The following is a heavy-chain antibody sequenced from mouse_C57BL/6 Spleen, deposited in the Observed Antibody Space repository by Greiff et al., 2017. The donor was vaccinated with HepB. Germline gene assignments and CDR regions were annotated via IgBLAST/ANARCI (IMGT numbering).Heavy chain of an antibody. CDR3: FRYYYGSSYGNY. V-gene: IGHV1-81*01. Sequence: VKLQESGAELARPGASVKLSCKASGYTFTSYGISWVKQRTGQGLEWIGEIYPRSGNTYYNEKFKGKATLTADKSSSTAYMELRSLTSEDSAVYFCFRYYYGSSYGNYWGQGTTLTVSS. D-gene: IGHD1-1*01. J-gene: IGHJ2*01. CDR2: IYPRSGNT. CDR1: GYTFTSYG.